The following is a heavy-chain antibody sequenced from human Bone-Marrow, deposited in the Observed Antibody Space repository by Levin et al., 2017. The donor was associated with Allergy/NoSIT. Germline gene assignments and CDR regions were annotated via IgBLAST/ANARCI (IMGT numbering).Heavy chain of an antibody. V-gene: IGHV3-21*01. Sequence: GGSLRLSCAASGFTFSTFGVNWVRQIPGKGLEWVASISSGGNDIYYADSVKGRFTISRDNVKPSLYLQMNSLRAEDTAVYYCARDRTFGILRNYGLGVWGQGTTVTVSS. CDR1: GFTFSTFG. J-gene: IGHJ6*02. CDR2: ISSGGNDI. CDR3: ARDRTFGILRNYGLGV. D-gene: IGHD3-16*01.